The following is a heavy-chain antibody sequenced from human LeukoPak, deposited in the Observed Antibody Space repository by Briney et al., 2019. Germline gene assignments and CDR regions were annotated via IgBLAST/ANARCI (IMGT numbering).Heavy chain of an antibody. J-gene: IGHJ4*02. CDR3: AGKAVAGPYFDY. D-gene: IGHD6-19*01. CDR1: GGSISSGRYY. V-gene: IGHV4-61*02. CDR2: MYTSGST. Sequence: TTSETLSLTCTASGGSISSGRYYWTWIRQPAGKGLEWIGRMYTSGSTNYNPSLKSRVSISVDTSKNQFSLKLTSVTAADTAVYYCAGKAVAGPYFDYWGQGTLVTVSS.